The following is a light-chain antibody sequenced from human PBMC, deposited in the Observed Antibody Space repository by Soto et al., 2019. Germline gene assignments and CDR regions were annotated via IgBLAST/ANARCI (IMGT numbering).Light chain of an antibody. J-gene: IGLJ2*01. Sequence: QPVLTQPPSASGTPGQRVTISCSGSSSNIGSNYVYWYQQLPGAAPKLLIYSNNQRPSGVPDRFSGSKSGTSASLAISGLRSEDEADYYCAAWDDSLSGLHVVFGGGTKLTVL. V-gene: IGLV1-47*01. CDR2: SNN. CDR3: AAWDDSLSGLHVV. CDR1: SSNIGSNY.